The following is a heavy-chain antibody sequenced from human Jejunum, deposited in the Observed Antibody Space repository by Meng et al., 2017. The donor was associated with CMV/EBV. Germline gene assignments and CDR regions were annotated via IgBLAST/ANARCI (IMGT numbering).Heavy chain of an antibody. V-gene: IGHV4-39*07. CDR2: ISNSGTT. Sequence: SCCYTRSNNADWCLRRHPTREGQGWIRTISNSGTTYYNPELKSRVTMTLDTSMNPFSLNLNSVTAADTAVYYCARDAATVTLTFVSWGQGALVTVSS. D-gene: IGHD4-17*01. J-gene: IGHJ4*02. CDR1: CCYTRSNNAD. CDR3: ARDAATVTLTFVS.